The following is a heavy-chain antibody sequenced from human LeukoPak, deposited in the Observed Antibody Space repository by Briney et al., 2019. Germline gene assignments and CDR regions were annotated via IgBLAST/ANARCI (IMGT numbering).Heavy chain of an antibody. D-gene: IGHD2-21*02. CDR2: ISGDGGSP. J-gene: IGHJ4*02. Sequence: GGSLRLSCAASGFTFGSYAMSWVRQAPGKGLEWVSAISGDGGSPWYADSVRGRSTISRDNSKNTVYLQMESLRAEDTAVYICARDRDFPRDQFDYWGQGTLVTVSS. V-gene: IGHV3-23*01. CDR1: GFTFGSYA. CDR3: ARDRDFPRDQFDY.